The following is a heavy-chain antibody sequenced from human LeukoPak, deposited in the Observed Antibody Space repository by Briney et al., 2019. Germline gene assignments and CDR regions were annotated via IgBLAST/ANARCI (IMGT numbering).Heavy chain of an antibody. CDR1: GFTFSDYA. J-gene: IGHJ4*02. V-gene: IGHV3-30*18. CDR2: ISYDGSEK. CDR3: AKGYYSDSSGYSPLDY. Sequence: PGGSLRLSCVVSGFTFSDYAMSWVRQAPGKGLEWVAVISYDGSEKYYAGSVKGRITISRDNSKNTLYLQMNSLRAEDTAVYYCAKGYYSDSSGYSPLDYWGQGTLVTVSS. D-gene: IGHD3-22*01.